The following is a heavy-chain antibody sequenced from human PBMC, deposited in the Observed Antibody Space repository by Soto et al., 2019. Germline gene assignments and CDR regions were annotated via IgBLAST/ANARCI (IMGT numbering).Heavy chain of an antibody. CDR2: ISYDGSNK. J-gene: IGHJ2*01. CDR3: ARSGATVTTAVGWYFDL. V-gene: IGHV3-30-3*01. D-gene: IGHD4-17*01. CDR1: GFTFSSYA. Sequence: QVQLVESGGGVVQPGRSLRLSCAASGFTFSSYAMHWVRQAPGKGLEWVAVISYDGSNKYYADSVKGRFTISRDNSKNTRYLQMNSLRAEDTAVYYCARSGATVTTAVGWYFDLWGRGTLVTVSS.